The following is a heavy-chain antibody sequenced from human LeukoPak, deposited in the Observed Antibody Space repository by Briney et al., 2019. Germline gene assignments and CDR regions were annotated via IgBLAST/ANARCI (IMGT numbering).Heavy chain of an antibody. CDR2: ISSSSSTI. D-gene: IGHD3-10*01. CDR3: ATAESYGSGSNYYYYGMDV. J-gene: IGHJ6*02. Sequence: GGSLRLSCAASGFTFSSYSMNWVRQAPGKGLEWVSYISSSSSTIYYADSVKGRFTISRDNAKNSLYLQMNSLRAEDTAVYYCATAESYGSGSNYYYYGMDVWGQGTTVTVSS. V-gene: IGHV3-48*04. CDR1: GFTFSSYS.